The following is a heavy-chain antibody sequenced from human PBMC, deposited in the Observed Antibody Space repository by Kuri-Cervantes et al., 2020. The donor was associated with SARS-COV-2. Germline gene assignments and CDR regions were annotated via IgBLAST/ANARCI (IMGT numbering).Heavy chain of an antibody. Sequence: LRLSCTVSGGSISSGSYYWSWIRQPAGKGLERIGRIYTSGSTNYNPSLKSRVTISVDTSKNQFSLKLSSVTAADTAVYYCASCITIFGVVICGYFDYWGQGSLVTVSS. CDR3: ASCITIFGVVICGYFDY. D-gene: IGHD3-3*01. J-gene: IGHJ4*02. CDR1: GGSISSGSYY. V-gene: IGHV4-61*02. CDR2: IYTSGST.